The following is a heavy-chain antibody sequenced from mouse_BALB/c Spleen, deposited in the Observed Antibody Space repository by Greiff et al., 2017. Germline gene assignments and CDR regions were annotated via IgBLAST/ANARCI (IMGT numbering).Heavy chain of an antibody. Sequence: VHVKQSGAELVRPGALVKLSCKASGFNIKDYYMHWVKQRPEQGLEWIGWIDPENGNTIYDPKFQGKASITADTSSNTAYLQLSSLTSEDTAVYYCARWGIPYAMDYWGQGTSVTVSS. CDR2: IDPENGNT. CDR3: ARWGIPYAMDY. J-gene: IGHJ4*01. CDR1: GFNIKDYY. V-gene: IGHV14-1*02.